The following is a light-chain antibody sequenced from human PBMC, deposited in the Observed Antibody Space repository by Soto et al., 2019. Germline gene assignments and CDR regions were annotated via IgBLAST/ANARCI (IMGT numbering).Light chain of an antibody. J-gene: IGKJ4*01. CDR1: QNLGTLY. CDR3: QQYGSSPLT. Sequence: EIVLTQSPCTLSLYPGERGTLSCRASQNLGTLYLAWFQQKSGQAPRLLIYSASNRATGIPDRFSGSGSGTVFTLTISRLEPGDFAVYYCQQYGSSPLTFGGGTKVDIK. V-gene: IGKV3-20*01. CDR2: SAS.